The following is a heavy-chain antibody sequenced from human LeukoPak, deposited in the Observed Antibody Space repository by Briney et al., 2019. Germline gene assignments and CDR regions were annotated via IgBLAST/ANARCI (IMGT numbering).Heavy chain of an antibody. V-gene: IGHV1-18*01. Sequence: GASVKVSCKASGYTFTSYGISWVRQAPGQGLEWMGWISAYNGNTKYEQKFQGRVTMTIDTSTTTAYMDLRSLRPDDTAIYYCARSYSRRIIDYWGQGALVTVPS. CDR1: GYTFTSYG. D-gene: IGHD1-26*01. CDR3: ARSYSRRIIDY. J-gene: IGHJ4*02. CDR2: ISAYNGNT.